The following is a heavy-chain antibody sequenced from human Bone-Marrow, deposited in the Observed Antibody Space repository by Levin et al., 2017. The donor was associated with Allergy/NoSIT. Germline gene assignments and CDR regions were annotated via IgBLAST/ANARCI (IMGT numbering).Heavy chain of an antibody. CDR1: GFTFSDYY. D-gene: IGHD3-10*01. CDR2: ISSSSSYT. J-gene: IGHJ4*02. V-gene: IGHV3-11*06. CDR3: ARVFSNYYGAGSYLWTYYFDY. Sequence: GGSLRLSCAASGFTFSDYYMSWIRQAPGKGLEWVSYISSSSSYTNYADSVKGRFTISRDNAKNSLYLQMNSLRAEDTAVYYCARVFSNYYGAGSYLWTYYFDYWGQGTLVTVSS.